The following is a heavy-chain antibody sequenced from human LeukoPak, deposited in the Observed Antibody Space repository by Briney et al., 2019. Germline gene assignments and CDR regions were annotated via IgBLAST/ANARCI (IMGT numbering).Heavy chain of an antibody. V-gene: IGHV1-18*01. D-gene: IGHD2-15*01. CDR3: ARWWSVNPGRYDLGAFDI. Sequence: ASVKVSCKASGYTFTSYGISWVRQAPGQGLEWMGWISAYNGNTNYAQKLQGRVTMTTDTSTSTAYMELRSLRSDDTAVHYCARWWSVNPGRYDLGAFDIWGQGTMVTVSS. CDR2: ISAYNGNT. CDR1: GYTFTSYG. J-gene: IGHJ3*02.